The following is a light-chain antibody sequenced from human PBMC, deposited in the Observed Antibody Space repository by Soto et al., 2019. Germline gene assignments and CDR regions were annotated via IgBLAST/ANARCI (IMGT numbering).Light chain of an antibody. Sequence: DIQMTQSPPSLSASVGDKVTITCRASQNIDTYLNWFQQKPGKAPRLIIFAASSVQNGVPSRFSGSGSGTDFTLTITSLRPEDFGTYYCQQTFSIPFTFGPGNRRDIK. CDR3: QQTFSIPFT. CDR1: QNIDTY. CDR2: AAS. V-gene: IGKV1-39*01. J-gene: IGKJ3*01.